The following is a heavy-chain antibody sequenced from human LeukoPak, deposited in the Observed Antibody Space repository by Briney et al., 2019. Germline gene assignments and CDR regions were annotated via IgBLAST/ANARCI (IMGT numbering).Heavy chain of an antibody. V-gene: IGHV3-23*01. Sequence: GGSLRLSCAASGFTFSRYDMNWVRQAPGKGLEWLSVISGSGDRTYYAGSVKGRFTVSGDNSKNTLYLQMNSLRAEDTAVYYCAKDLRPDILTGSPFDYWGQGSLVTVSS. CDR1: GFTFSRYD. CDR2: ISGSGDRT. CDR3: AKDLRPDILTGSPFDY. J-gene: IGHJ4*02. D-gene: IGHD3-9*01.